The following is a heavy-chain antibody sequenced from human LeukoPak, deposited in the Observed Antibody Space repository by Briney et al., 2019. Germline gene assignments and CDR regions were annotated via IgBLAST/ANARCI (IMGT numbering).Heavy chain of an antibody. CDR3: ARELLGGYSYEGGNWFDP. J-gene: IGHJ5*02. CDR1: GYSISSGYY. Sequence: SETLSLTCTVSGYSISSGYYWGWIRQPPGKGLEWIGSIYHSGSTYYNPSLKSRVTISVDTSKNQFSLKLSSVTAADTAVYYCARELLGGYSYEGGNWFDPWGQGTLVTVSS. CDR2: IYHSGST. D-gene: IGHD5-18*01. V-gene: IGHV4-38-2*02.